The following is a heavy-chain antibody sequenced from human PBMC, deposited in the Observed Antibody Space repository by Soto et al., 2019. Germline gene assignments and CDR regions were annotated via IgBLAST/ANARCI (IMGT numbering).Heavy chain of an antibody. CDR2: IKQDGSEK. Sequence: EVQLVESGGGLVQPGGSLRLSCAASGFTFSSYWMSWVRQAPGKGLEWVANIKQDGSEKYYVDSVKGRFTISRDNAKNSLYLQMNSLRAEDTAVYYCARDRPSGWYSHQLNYYYYGMDVW. CDR1: GFTFSSYW. V-gene: IGHV3-7*03. J-gene: IGHJ6*01. CDR3: ARDRPSGWYSHQLNYYYYGMDV. D-gene: IGHD6-19*01.